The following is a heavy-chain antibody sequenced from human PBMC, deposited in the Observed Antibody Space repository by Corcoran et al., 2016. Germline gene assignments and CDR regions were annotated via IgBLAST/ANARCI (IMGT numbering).Heavy chain of an antibody. CDR1: GGSFSGYY. D-gene: IGHD6-13*01. CDR3: ARTYSSSWSPNWYFDL. J-gene: IGHJ2*01. V-gene: IGHV4-34*01. CDR2: INHSGST. Sequence: QVQLQQWGAGLLKPSETLSLTCAVYGGSFSGYYWSWLRQTQGKRLEWIGEINHSGSTNYNPSLKSRVTISVDTCKNQFSLKLSSVTAADTAVYYCARTYSSSWSPNWYFDLCGRGTLVTVSS.